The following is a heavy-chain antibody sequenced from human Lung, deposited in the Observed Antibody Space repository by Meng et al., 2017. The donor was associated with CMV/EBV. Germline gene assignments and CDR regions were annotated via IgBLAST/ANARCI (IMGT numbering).Heavy chain of an antibody. J-gene: IGHJ3*02. D-gene: IGHD6-13*01. V-gene: IGHV1-69*05. Sequence: SVKVSCKASGGTFSSYAISWVRQAPGQGLEWMGGIIPIFGTANYAQKFQGRVTITTDESTSTAYMELSSLGSEDTAMYYCATSIVAAGGAFDIWGQGTMVTVSS. CDR1: GGTFSSYA. CDR2: IIPIFGTA. CDR3: ATSIVAAGGAFDI.